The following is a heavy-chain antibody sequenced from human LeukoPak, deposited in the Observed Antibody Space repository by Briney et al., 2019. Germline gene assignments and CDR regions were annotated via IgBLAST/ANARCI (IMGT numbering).Heavy chain of an antibody. CDR3: ARDDPNIVGATKY. J-gene: IGHJ4*02. Sequence: SGGSLRLSCAASGFTFSDYYMSWIRQAPGKGLEWVSYISSSGSTIYYADSVKGRFTISRDNAKNSLYLQMNSLRAEDTAVYYCARDDPNIVGATKYWGQGTLVTVSS. CDR2: ISSSGSTI. V-gene: IGHV3-11*04. D-gene: IGHD1-26*01. CDR1: GFTFSDYY.